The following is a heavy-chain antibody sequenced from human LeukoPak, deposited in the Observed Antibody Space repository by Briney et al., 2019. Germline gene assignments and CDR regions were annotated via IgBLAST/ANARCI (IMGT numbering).Heavy chain of an antibody. CDR1: RFTSSNYA. CDR3: ARIETVADAFDI. J-gene: IGHJ3*02. CDR2: ISGGDERT. D-gene: IGHD1-1*01. Sequence: PGWSLRLSCAASRFTSSNYAMSWVRQAPMKGLEWVSAISGGDERTEYADSVKGRFTISKDISRNTLYLQMSSLRAEDTAVYYCARIETVADAFDIWGQGTLVTVSS. V-gene: IGHV3-23*01.